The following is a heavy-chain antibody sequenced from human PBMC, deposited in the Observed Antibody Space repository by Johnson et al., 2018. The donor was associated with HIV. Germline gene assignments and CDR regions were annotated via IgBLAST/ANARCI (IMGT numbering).Heavy chain of an antibody. V-gene: IGHV3-30*04. CDR1: GFTFSDYA. Sequence: QMLLVESGGGVVQPGRSLRLSCAASGFTFSDYAMHWVRQAPGKGLEWVASISSDGNNKYFADSVQGRFTISRDNSKNTLYLQMNSLRAEDTAVYYCASLSDDAFDFWGQGTMVIVS. CDR3: ASLSDDAFDF. CDR2: ISSDGNNK. J-gene: IGHJ3*01.